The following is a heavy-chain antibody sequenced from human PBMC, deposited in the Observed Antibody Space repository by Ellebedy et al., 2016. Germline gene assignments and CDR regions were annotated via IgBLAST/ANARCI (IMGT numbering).Heavy chain of an antibody. CDR3: VDPPNDY. CDR2: ISGTGDII. CDR1: GFTFSDYY. Sequence: GESLKISXAASGFTFSDYYMSWIRQAPGKGLEWVSTISGTGDIINYADSVKGRFTISRDNSKKTLYLQMNSLRAEDTAIYYCVDPPNDYWGQGTLVTVSS. V-gene: IGHV3-23*01. J-gene: IGHJ4*02.